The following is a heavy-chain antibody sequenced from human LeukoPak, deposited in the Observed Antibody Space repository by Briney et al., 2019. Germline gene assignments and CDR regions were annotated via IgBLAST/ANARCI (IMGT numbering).Heavy chain of an antibody. J-gene: IGHJ4*02. Sequence: GGSLRLSCAASGFTFSSYAMSWVRQAPGKGLEWVSAISGSGGSTYYADSVKGRFTISRDNSKNTLYLQMNSLRAEDTAVYYCAKDLADYDILTGYYPGDYWGQGTLVTVSS. D-gene: IGHD3-9*01. CDR1: GFTFSSYA. V-gene: IGHV3-23*01. CDR2: ISGSGGST. CDR3: AKDLADYDILTGYYPGDY.